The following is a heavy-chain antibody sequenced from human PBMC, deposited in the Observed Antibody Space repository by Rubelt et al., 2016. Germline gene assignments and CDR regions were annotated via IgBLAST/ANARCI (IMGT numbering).Heavy chain of an antibody. D-gene: IGHD6-13*01. CDR3: AKDLRSSSWYYFDC. J-gene: IGHJ4*02. V-gene: IGHV3-23*01. CDR2: ISDSGGST. Sequence: EVQLLESGGGLVQPGGSLRLSCAASGFTFRRYWMGWVRQTPGKGLEWVSAISDSGGSTYYADSVKGRFTISRDNSRNTRYLQMNRLGSDDTAVYYFAKDLRSSSWYYFDCWGQVTLVTVSS. CDR1: GFTFRRYW.